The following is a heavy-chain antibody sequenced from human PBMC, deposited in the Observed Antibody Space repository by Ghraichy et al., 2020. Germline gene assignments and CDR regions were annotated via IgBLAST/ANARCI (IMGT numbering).Heavy chain of an antibody. CDR2: IRSKANSYAT. V-gene: IGHV3-73*01. CDR1: GFTFSGSA. J-gene: IGHJ4*02. CDR3: WGTVTTLPY. D-gene: IGHD4-17*01. Sequence: GGSLRLSCAASGFTFSGSAMHWVRQASGKGLEWVGRIRSKANSYATAYAASVKGRFTISRDDSKNTAYLQMNSLKTEDTAVYYCWGTVTTLPYWGQGTLVTVSS.